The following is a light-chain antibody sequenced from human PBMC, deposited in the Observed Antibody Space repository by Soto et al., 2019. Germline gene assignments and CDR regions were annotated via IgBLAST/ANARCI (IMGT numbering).Light chain of an antibody. Sequence: DTQMTQSPSSLSASIGDTVTITCRASESVGRWLAWYQQKPGKAPKMQIYDASTLESGVPSRFSGSGSETEFTLTIRSLQPDDFGTYYCQQFFSYPITFGQGTRLEMK. CDR1: ESVGRW. J-gene: IGKJ5*01. CDR3: QQFFSYPIT. CDR2: DAS. V-gene: IGKV1-5*01.